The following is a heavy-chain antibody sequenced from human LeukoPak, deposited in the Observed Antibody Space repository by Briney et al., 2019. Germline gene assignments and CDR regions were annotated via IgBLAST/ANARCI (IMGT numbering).Heavy chain of an antibody. V-gene: IGHV1-2*06. CDR3: ARALQYENWFDP. J-gene: IGHJ5*02. Sequence: ASVKVSCKASGYTFTGYYMHWVRQAPGQGLEWMGRINPNSGGTNYAQKFQGRVTMTRDTSISTAYMELSRLRSDDAAVYYCARALQYENWFDPWGQGTLVTVSS. CDR1: GYTFTGYY. D-gene: IGHD2-2*01. CDR2: INPNSGGT.